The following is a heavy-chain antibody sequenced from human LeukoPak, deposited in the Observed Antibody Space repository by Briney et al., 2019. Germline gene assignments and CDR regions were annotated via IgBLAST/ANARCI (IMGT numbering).Heavy chain of an antibody. CDR2: INHSGST. V-gene: IGHV4-34*01. D-gene: IGHD3-10*01. CDR3: ARRDTIYYYGSGPLDYFDY. CDR1: GGSFSGYY. J-gene: IGHJ4*02. Sequence: KPSETLSLTCAVYGGSFSGYYWSWIRQPPGKGLEWIGEINHSGSTNYNPSLKSRVTISVDTSKNQFSLKLSSVTAADTAVYYCARRDTIYYYGSGPLDYFDYWGQGTLVTVSS.